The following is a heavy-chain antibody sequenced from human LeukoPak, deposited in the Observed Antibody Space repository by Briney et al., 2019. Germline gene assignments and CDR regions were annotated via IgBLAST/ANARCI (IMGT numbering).Heavy chain of an antibody. D-gene: IGHD3-22*01. J-gene: IGHJ6*03. Sequence: AASVKVPCKASGYTFTGYYMHWVRQAPGQGLEWMGWINPNSGGTNYAQKFQGRVTMTRDTSISTAYMELSRLRSDDTAVYYCARDRIPPTYYDSSGYYPGWYYYMDVWAKGPRSPSP. CDR3: ARDRIPPTYYDSSGYYPGWYYYMDV. V-gene: IGHV1-2*02. CDR1: GYTFTGYY. CDR2: INPNSGGT.